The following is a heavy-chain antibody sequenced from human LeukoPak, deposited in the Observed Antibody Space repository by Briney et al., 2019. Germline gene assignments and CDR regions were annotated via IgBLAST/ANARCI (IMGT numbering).Heavy chain of an antibody. D-gene: IGHD5-18*01. CDR2: IGGSGGST. CDR1: GFTFNNYA. J-gene: IGHJ4*02. CDR3: AKDRLYSYGHY. V-gene: IGHV3-23*01. Sequence: GGSLRLSCAASGFTFNNYAMHWVRQAPGKGLEWVSAIGGSGGSTYYADSVKGRFTISRDNSKNTLYLQMNSLRAEDTAVYYCAKDRLYSYGHYWGQGTLVTVSS.